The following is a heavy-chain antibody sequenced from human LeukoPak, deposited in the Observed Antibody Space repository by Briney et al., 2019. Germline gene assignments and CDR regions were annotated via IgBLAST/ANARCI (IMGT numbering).Heavy chain of an antibody. V-gene: IGHV3-49*04. CDR2: IRSKAYGGTT. J-gene: IGHJ4*02. Sequence: GGSLRLSCAASGFTFSNAWMSWVRQAPGKGLEGVGFIRSKAYGGTTEYAASVKGRFTISRDDSKSIAYLQMNSLKTEDTAVYYCTREDPSSSRIPGYDYWGQGTLVTVSS. D-gene: IGHD6-6*01. CDR3: TREDPSSSRIPGYDY. CDR1: GFTFSNAW.